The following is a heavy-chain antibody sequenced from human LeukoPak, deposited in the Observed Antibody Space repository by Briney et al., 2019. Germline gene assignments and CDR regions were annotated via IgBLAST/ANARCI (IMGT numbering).Heavy chain of an antibody. CDR2: IKQDGGEK. Sequence: GGSLRLSCAASGFTFSTYWMSWVRQAPGKGLEWVANIKQDGGEKSYVDSVRGRFTISRDNAKNSLYLQMNSLRAEDTAVYYCARDTSVSHIFDYWGQGTLVTVS. J-gene: IGHJ4*02. V-gene: IGHV3-7*05. D-gene: IGHD4-17*01. CDR3: ARDTSVSHIFDY. CDR1: GFTFSTYW.